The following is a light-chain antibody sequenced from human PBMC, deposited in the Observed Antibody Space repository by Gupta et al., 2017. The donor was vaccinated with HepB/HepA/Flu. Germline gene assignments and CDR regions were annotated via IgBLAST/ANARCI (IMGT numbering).Light chain of an antibody. CDR1: QSIYNY. J-gene: IGKJ4*01. Sequence: EILLTLSQSTLSLSPGERATRSCRTGQSIYNYLAWYQQKPGQAPRLLIYDASNRATGIAARFSGSGSGTDFTLTISSLEPEDFAVYYCQQRLSWPLTFGGGTKVEIK. CDR2: DAS. CDR3: QQRLSWPLT. V-gene: IGKV3-11*01.